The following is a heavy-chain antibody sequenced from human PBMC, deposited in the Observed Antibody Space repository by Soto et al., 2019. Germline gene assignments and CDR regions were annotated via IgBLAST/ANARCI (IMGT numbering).Heavy chain of an antibody. J-gene: IGHJ3*02. CDR1: GGTFSSYT. V-gene: IGHV1-69*02. D-gene: IGHD4-4*01. CDR2: IIPILGIA. CDR3: ARAPFNYSDAFDI. Sequence: SVKVSCKASGGTFSSYTISWVRQAPGQGLEWMGRIIPILGIANYAQKFQGRVTITADKSTSTAYMELSSLRSEDTAVYYCARAPFNYSDAFDIWGQGTMVTVSS.